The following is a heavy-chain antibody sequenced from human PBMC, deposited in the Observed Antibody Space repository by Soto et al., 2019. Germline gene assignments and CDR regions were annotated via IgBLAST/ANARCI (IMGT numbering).Heavy chain of an antibody. CDR2: ISYDGSNK. J-gene: IGHJ5*02. Sequence: QAGGSLRLSCAASGFTFSSYGMHWVRQAPGKGLEWVAVISYDGSNKYYADSVKGRFTISRDNSKNTLYLQMNSLRAEDTAVYYCAKDRVVVLFFRGFDPWGQGTLVTVSS. V-gene: IGHV3-30*18. D-gene: IGHD3-3*01. CDR1: GFTFSSYG. CDR3: AKDRVVVLFFRGFDP.